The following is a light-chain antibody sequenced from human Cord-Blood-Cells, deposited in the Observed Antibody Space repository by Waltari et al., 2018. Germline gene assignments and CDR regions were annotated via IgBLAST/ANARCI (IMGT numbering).Light chain of an antibody. CDR2: AAS. Sequence: DIQLTQSPSSLSASVGDRVTLICRASQRISSYINWSQQKPGKATKLLIYAASSLQSGVASRFSGSGYGTDFTLTISSLQPEDFAAYDCEQSYSTLLTFGGGTKVEIK. CDR3: EQSYSTLLT. CDR1: QRISSY. V-gene: IGKV1-39*01. J-gene: IGKJ4*02.